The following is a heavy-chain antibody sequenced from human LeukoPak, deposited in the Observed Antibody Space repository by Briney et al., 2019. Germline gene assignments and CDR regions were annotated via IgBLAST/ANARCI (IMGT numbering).Heavy chain of an antibody. V-gene: IGHV3-30*02. Sequence: GGSLRLSCEASGFTFSSYGMHWVRQTPGKGLEWVSFIQFDASYDLYSDSVRGRFTISRDNSKNILYLQMNSLRTEDSAEYFCAKDFRVGARSFDYWGQGTLVTVSS. D-gene: IGHD1-26*01. CDR2: IQFDASYD. CDR1: GFTFSSYG. CDR3: AKDFRVGARSFDY. J-gene: IGHJ4*02.